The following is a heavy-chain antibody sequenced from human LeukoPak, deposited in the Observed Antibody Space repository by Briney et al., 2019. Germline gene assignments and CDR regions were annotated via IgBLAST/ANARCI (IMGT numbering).Heavy chain of an antibody. CDR2: ISGSASTT. V-gene: IGHV3-23*01. CDR3: AKLPDIVVVPAAPTGDY. J-gene: IGHJ4*02. CDR1: GFSFGSYA. Sequence: PGGSLRLSCAASGFSFGSYAMNWVRQAPGKGLEWVSLISGSASTTYLADSVKGRFTISRDNSKNTLYLQMNSLRAEDTAIYYCAKLPDIVVVPAAPTGDYWGQGTLVTVSS. D-gene: IGHD2-2*01.